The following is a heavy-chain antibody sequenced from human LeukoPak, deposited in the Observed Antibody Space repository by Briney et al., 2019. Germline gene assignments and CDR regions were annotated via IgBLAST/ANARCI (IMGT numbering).Heavy chain of an antibody. Sequence: GASVKVSCKASGYTFTNYAMHWVRQAPGQRLEWMGWINADNGNTKYSQKFQGRVTITWDTSASAAYMELSSLRSEDMAVYYCARDNSVRDEAWWFNPWGQGTLVTVSS. CDR2: INADNGNT. V-gene: IGHV1-3*03. CDR1: GYTFTNYA. CDR3: ARDNSVRDEAWWFNP. D-gene: IGHD5-24*01. J-gene: IGHJ5*02.